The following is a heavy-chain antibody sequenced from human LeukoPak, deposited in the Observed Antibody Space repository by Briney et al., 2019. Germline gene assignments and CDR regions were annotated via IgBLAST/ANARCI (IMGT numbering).Heavy chain of an antibody. D-gene: IGHD6-6*01. CDR3: TRHGSSSGG. CDR2: IGSKANSYAT. V-gene: IGHV3-73*01. Sequence: GGSLRLSCAASGFTFSGSAMHWVRQASGKGLEWVGRIGSKANSYATAYAASVKGRFTISRDDSKNTAYLQMNSLKTEDTAVYYCTRHGSSSGGGGQGTLVTVSS. CDR1: GFTFSGSA. J-gene: IGHJ4*02.